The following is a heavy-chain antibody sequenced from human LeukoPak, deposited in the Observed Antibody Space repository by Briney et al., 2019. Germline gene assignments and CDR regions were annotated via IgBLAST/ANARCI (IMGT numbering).Heavy chain of an antibody. Sequence: PGGSLRLSCAASGFTFSSYSMNWVRRAPGKGLEWVSSISSSSSYIYYADSVKGRFTISRDNAKNSLYLQMNSLRAEDTAVCYCARDMTPWRGDAFDIWGQGTMVTVSS. D-gene: IGHD2-15*01. CDR2: ISSSSSYI. V-gene: IGHV3-21*01. CDR1: GFTFSSYS. CDR3: ARDMTPWRGDAFDI. J-gene: IGHJ3*02.